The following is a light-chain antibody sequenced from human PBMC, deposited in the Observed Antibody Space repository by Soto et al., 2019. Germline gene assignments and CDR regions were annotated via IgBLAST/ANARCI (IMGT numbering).Light chain of an antibody. V-gene: IGKV3-20*01. CDR3: QQSGSSPWT. Sequence: EIVLTQSPGTLSLSAGDRATLSCRASQSVSSNYLAWYQQKPGQTPRLLIYGASSRATGIPDRFSGSGSGTDFTLTISRLEPEDFAVYYCQQSGSSPWTFGQGTKVEIE. CDR2: GAS. J-gene: IGKJ1*01. CDR1: QSVSSNY.